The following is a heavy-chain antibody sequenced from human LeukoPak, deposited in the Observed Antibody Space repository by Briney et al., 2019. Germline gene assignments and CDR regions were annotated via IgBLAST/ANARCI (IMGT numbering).Heavy chain of an antibody. CDR3: TRVGYIDEGIDY. CDR2: IKQDGSKK. V-gene: IGHV3-7*04. D-gene: IGHD5-24*01. CDR1: GFPLRSYW. Sequence: GGLRISCVASGFPLRSYWMTWVPQGPGEGVGGVANIKQDGSKKSYVDSVKGRFTISRDNAKNSLYLQMNSLRAEDTAIYYCTRVGYIDEGIDYWGQGTLVTVSS. J-gene: IGHJ4*02.